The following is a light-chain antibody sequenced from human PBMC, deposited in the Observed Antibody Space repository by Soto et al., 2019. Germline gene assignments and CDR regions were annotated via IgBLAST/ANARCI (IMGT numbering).Light chain of an antibody. Sequence: QSALTQPASVSGSPGQSITISCTGTSSDVGGYNYVSWFQQHPGKAPKLLIYEVSNRPSGLSNRFSGSKSGNTASLTISGLQAEDAADYYCCSYAGSYSLSVFGGGTQLTVL. CDR2: EVS. CDR3: CSYAGSYSLSV. CDR1: SSDVGGYNY. V-gene: IGLV2-14*01. J-gene: IGLJ2*01.